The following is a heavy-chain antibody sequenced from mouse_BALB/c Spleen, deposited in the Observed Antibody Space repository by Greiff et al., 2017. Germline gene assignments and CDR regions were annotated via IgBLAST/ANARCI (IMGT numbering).Heavy chain of an antibody. D-gene: IGHD3-1*01. V-gene: IGHV1-52*01. Sequence: VQLQQPGAELVRPGASVKLSCKASGYTFTSSWMHWVKQRPGQGLEWIGMIDPSDGETHYNQMFKDKATLTVDKSSSTDYLQLNSLTSEDSAVYYYERKQQTSRAAGFAYWGQGTLVTVSA. CDR1: GYTFTSSW. CDR2: IDPSDGET. CDR3: ERKQQTSRAAGFAY. J-gene: IGHJ3*01.